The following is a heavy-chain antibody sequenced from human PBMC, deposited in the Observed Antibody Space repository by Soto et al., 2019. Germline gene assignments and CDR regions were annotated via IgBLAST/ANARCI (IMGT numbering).Heavy chain of an antibody. Sequence: SETLSLTCTVSGGSISSSGYYWGWIRQPPGRGLEWIGNIYYSGSTNYNPSLKSRVTISVDTSKNQFSLKVSSVTAADTAVYYCARRSYYGSGSIFDYWGQGTLVTVSS. D-gene: IGHD3-10*01. CDR1: GGSISSSGYY. CDR3: ARRSYYGSGSIFDY. CDR2: IYYSGST. J-gene: IGHJ4*02. V-gene: IGHV4-39*01.